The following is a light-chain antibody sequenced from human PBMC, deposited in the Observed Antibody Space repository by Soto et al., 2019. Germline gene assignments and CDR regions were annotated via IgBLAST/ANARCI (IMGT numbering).Light chain of an antibody. CDR1: QSISSW. J-gene: IGKJ5*01. Sequence: DIQMTQSPSTLSASVGDRVTITCRAGQSISSWVAWYQQKAGKAPKLLVYHASSLETGVPSRFRGSGSGTEFTLTISSLQSEDFAVYYCQQYNNWPPITFGQGTRLEIK. CDR2: HAS. CDR3: QQYNNWPPIT. V-gene: IGKV1-5*01.